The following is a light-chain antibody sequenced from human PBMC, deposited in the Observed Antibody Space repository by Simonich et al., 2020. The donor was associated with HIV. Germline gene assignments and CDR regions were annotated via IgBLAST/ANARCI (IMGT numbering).Light chain of an antibody. CDR2: WAS. V-gene: IGKV4-1*01. CDR1: QSVLYSSNNKNY. Sequence: DIVMTQSPDSLAVSLGERATINCKSSQSVLYSSNNKNYLTWYQQKPGQPPKLLIYWASTRDSGVPDRFSGSGSVTDFTLTISSLQAEDVAVYYCQQYYITPHTFGQGTKVEIK. J-gene: IGKJ1*01. CDR3: QQYYITPHT.